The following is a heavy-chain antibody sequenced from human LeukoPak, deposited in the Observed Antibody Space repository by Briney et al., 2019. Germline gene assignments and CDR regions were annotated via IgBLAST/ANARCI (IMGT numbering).Heavy chain of an antibody. V-gene: IGHV3-23*01. CDR2: ISGSGETT. D-gene: IGHD3-16*02. CDR3: AKARVLSSFDS. CDR1: GFTFNIYV. Sequence: PGGSLRLSCAASGFTFNIYVLAWVRPAPGKGLEWVSRISGSGETTYYADSVKGRFTISRDNSKNNLYLKMTNLRAEDTGVYFCAKARVLSSFDSWGQGTLVTVSS. J-gene: IGHJ4*02.